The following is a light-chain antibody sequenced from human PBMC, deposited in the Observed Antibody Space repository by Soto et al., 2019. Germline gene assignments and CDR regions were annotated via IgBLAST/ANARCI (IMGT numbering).Light chain of an antibody. CDR3: QQYNNWPPPLT. CDR1: QSVSSN. J-gene: IGKJ4*01. Sequence: EIVMTQSPATLSVSPGERATLSCRASQSVSSNLAWYQHKPGQAPRLLIYGASTRATGIPARFSGSGSGTEFTLNISSLQSEEFAVYYCQQYNNWPPPLTFGGGTKVEIK. V-gene: IGKV3-15*01. CDR2: GAS.